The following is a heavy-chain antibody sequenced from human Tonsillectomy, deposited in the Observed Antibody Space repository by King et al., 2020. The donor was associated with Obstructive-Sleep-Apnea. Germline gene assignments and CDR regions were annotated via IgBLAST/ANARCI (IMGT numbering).Heavy chain of an antibody. CDR1: GDHVSSNSAA. V-gene: IGHV6-1*01. D-gene: IGHD2-2*01. J-gene: IGHJ5*02. CDR3: ARDRGYCTTTACYDYNWFDP. CDR2: TYYRSKWYN. Sequence: VQLQQSGPGLVKPSQTLSLTCAISGDHVSSNSAAWNWIRQSPSRGLEWLGRTYYRSKWYNDYAVSVKGRITINPDTSKNQFSLQLHSVTPEDTAVYYCARDRGYCTTTACYDYNWFDPWGQGTLVTVSS.